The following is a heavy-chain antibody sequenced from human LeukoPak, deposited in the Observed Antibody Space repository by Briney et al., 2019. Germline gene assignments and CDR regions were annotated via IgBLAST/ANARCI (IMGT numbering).Heavy chain of an antibody. CDR1: GGSISSNY. J-gene: IGHJ6*04. Sequence: SETLSLTCTVSGGSISSNYWSWIRQPPGKGLEWIGYVYYSGSTNYNPSLKSRVTISVDTSKNQFSLKLSSVTAADTAVYYCARLDYGGNFYWGKGTTVTISS. V-gene: IGHV4-59*01. D-gene: IGHD4-23*01. CDR3: ARLDYGGNFY. CDR2: VYYSGST.